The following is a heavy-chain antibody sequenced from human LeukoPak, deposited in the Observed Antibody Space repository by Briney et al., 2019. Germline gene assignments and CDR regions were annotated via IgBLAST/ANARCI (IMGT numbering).Heavy chain of an antibody. CDR1: GGTFSSYT. CDR3: ARVELGYCSSTSCYTPYYFDY. CDR2: IIPILGIA. D-gene: IGHD2-2*02. V-gene: IGHV1-69*02. Sequence: SVKVSCKASGGTFSSYTISWVRQAPGQGLEWMGRIIPILGIANYAQKFQGRVTITADKSTSTAYMELSSLRSEDTAVYYCARVELGYCSSTSCYTPYYFDYWGQGTWSPSPQ. J-gene: IGHJ4*02.